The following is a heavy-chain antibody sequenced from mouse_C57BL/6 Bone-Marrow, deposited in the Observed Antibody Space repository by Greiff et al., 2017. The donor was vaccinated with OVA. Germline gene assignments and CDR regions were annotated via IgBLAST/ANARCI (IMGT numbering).Heavy chain of an antibody. J-gene: IGHJ2*02. CDR1: GYTFTNYW. CDR3: AHYGSRLYLHY. V-gene: IGHV1-59*01. CDR2: IAPSDSYI. Sequence: QVQLQQPGAELVRPGPSVKLSCKASGYTFTNYWMHWVKQRPGQGLGWIGVIAPSDSYINYNQKFKCRATLTVDTSSSTAYMHLSSLTSEDSAVYYCAHYGSRLYLHYWGQGTSLTVSS. D-gene: IGHD1-1*01.